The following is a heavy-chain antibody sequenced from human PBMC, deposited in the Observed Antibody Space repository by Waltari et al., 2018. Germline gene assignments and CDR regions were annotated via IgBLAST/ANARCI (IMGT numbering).Heavy chain of an antibody. CDR3: AKDLGLNYYDSRGKVDY. J-gene: IGHJ4*02. D-gene: IGHD3-22*01. V-gene: IGHV3-30*02. Sequence: QVQLVESGGGVVQPGGSLRLSCAASGFTFSTYGMHWVRQAPGRGLEWVAFIRYDGRNKYYADSVKGRFTISRDNSKNTLYLQMNSLRAEDTAVYYCAKDLGLNYYDSRGKVDYWGQGTLVTVSS. CDR1: GFTFSTYG. CDR2: IRYDGRNK.